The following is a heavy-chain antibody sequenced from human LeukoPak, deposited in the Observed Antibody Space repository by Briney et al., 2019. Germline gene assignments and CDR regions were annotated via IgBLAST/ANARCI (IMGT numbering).Heavy chain of an antibody. CDR3: AKSYYDFWSGYSN. CDR2: ISGSGGST. Sequence: PGGSLRLSCAASGFTFSSYAMSWVRQAARKGLEWVSAISGSGGSTYYADSVKGRFTISRDNSKNTLYLQMNSLRAEDTAVYYCAKSYYDFWSGYSNWGQGTLVTVSS. CDR1: GFTFSSYA. V-gene: IGHV3-23*01. J-gene: IGHJ4*02. D-gene: IGHD3-3*01.